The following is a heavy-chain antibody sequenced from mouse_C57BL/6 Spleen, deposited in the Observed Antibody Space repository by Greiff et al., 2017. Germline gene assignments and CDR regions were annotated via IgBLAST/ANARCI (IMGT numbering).Heavy chain of an antibody. D-gene: IGHD1-1*01. CDR1: GFTFSDYG. CDR3: ARRNYYGSEDFDY. J-gene: IGHJ2*01. Sequence: EVHLVESGGGLVKPGGSLKLSCAASGFTFSDYGMHWVRQAPEKGLEWVAYISSGSSTIYYADTVKGRFTISRDNAKNTLFLQMTSLRSEDTAMYYCARRNYYGSEDFDYWGQGTTLTVSS. CDR2: ISSGSSTI. V-gene: IGHV5-17*01.